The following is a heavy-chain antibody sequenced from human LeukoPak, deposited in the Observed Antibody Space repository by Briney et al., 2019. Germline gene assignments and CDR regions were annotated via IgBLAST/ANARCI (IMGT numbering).Heavy chain of an antibody. J-gene: IGHJ4*02. D-gene: IGHD3-10*01. CDR2: ISAYNGNT. CDR1: GYTYTSYG. Sequence: GASVKVSSKASGYTYTSYGISWVRQAPGQGLEWMGWISAYNGNTNYAQKLQGRVTMTTDTSTSTAYMELRSLTSDDTAVYYCARSRAGVGEPYGDYWGQGTLVTVSS. CDR3: ARSRAGVGEPYGDY. V-gene: IGHV1-18*01.